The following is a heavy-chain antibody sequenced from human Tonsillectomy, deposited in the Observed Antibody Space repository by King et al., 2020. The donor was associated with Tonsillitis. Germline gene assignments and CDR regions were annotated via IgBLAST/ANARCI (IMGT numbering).Heavy chain of an antibody. J-gene: IGHJ5*02. D-gene: IGHD2-2*01. CDR2: SSIYNGNT. V-gene: IGHV1-18*01. Sequence: QLVQSGAEVKKPGASVKVSCKGSDCTFSSSGITWVRQAPGQGLEWMGWSSIYNGNTTDVQKFQDRVTMTTYTPTSTAYMDLLCLRSDDTAGYYCAEVLGYCRSSSCYYWFDTWGQGTLVTVPS. CDR3: AEVLGYCRSSSCYYWFDT. CDR1: DCTFSSSG.